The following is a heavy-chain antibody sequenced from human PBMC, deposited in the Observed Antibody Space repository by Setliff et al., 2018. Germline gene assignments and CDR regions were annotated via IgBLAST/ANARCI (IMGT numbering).Heavy chain of an antibody. V-gene: IGHV3-74*01. J-gene: IGHJ4*02. Sequence: GSLRLSCAASGFTFSSYSMNWVRQAPGKGLEWVSRINNDGSSTTYEDSVKGRFTISRDNAKNTLYLQMNSLRAEDTAVYYCARAHSSTLSVHDYWGQGTLVTVSS. CDR2: INNDGSST. CDR1: GFTFSSYS. CDR3: ARAHSSTLSVHDY. D-gene: IGHD2-2*01.